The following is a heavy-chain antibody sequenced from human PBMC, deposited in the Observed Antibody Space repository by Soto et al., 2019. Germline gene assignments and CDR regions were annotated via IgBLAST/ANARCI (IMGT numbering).Heavy chain of an antibody. CDR2: INSDGSST. V-gene: IGHV3-74*01. J-gene: IGHJ5*02. Sequence: HPGGSLRLSCAASGFTFSSYWLHWVRQAPGKGLVWVSRINSDGSSTSYADSVKGRFTISRDNAKNTLYLQMSSLRAEDTAVYYCAREIVVVPAAGELPTWFDPWGQGTLVTVSS. CDR1: GFTFSSYW. D-gene: IGHD2-2*01. CDR3: AREIVVVPAAGELPTWFDP.